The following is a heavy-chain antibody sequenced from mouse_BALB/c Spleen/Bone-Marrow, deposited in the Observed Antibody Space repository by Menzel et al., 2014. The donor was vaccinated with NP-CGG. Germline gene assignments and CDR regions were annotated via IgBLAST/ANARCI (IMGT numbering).Heavy chain of an antibody. V-gene: IGHV5-17*02. CDR3: GRGDY. CDR2: ISSGSNII. J-gene: IGHJ2*01. CDR1: GFTFSSFA. Sequence: EVKVVESGGGLVQPGGSRKLSCAASGFTFSSFAMHWIRQAPEKGLEWVAFISSGSNIIHYADTVKGRFTLSRDNPKNALSLQMTSLRSEDTAMYYCGRGDYWGQGTTLTVSS.